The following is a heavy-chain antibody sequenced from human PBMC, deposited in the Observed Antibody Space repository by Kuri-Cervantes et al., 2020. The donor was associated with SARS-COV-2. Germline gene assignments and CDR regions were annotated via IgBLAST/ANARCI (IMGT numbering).Heavy chain of an antibody. CDR1: GFSLSTSGVG. Sequence: SGPTLVKPTQTLTLTCTFSGFSLSTSGVGVGWIRQPPGKALEWLALIYWDDDKRYSPSLKSRLTITKDTSKNQVVLTMTNMDPVDTATYYCARIVESDSGWPTTWFDPWGQGTLVTVSS. J-gene: IGHJ5*02. CDR2: IYWDDDK. D-gene: IGHD6-19*01. V-gene: IGHV2-5*02. CDR3: ARIVESDSGWPTTWFDP.